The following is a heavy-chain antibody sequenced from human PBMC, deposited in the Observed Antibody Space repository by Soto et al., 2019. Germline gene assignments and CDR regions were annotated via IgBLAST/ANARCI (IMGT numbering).Heavy chain of an antibody. CDR1: GCSITCFY. J-gene: IGHJ4*02. CDR3: ARRHGLDIDAYY. CDR2: IYYSGST. D-gene: IGHD3-10*01. V-gene: IGHV4-59*08. Sequence: PFEMLSLTYTFSGCSITCFYWWLIPAPPGEGLEWIGYIYYSGSTNYNPSHKSRVTISVHTSKNQFSLKLSSVTAADTAVYFGARRHGLDIDAYYWGQGILVTVS.